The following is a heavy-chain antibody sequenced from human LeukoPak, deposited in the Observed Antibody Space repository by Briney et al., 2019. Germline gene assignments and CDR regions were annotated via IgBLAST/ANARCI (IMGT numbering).Heavy chain of an antibody. D-gene: IGHD3-22*01. J-gene: IGHJ4*02. CDR1: GYTFISYY. Sequence: VASVKVSCKASGYTFISYYVHWVRQAPGQGLEWMGIINPSAGTTSYAQKFQGRVTMTRDTSTSTVYMELSSLRSEDTAVYYCARSGDSSGYYDYWGQGTLVTVSS. CDR2: INPSAGTT. CDR3: ARSGDSSGYYDY. V-gene: IGHV1-46*01.